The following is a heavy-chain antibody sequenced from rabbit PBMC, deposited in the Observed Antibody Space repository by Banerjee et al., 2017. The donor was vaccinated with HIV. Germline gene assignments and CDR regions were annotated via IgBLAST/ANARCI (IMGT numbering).Heavy chain of an antibody. CDR1: GFSFSNKYV. Sequence: QEQLEESGGDLVKPEGSLTLHCTASGFSFSNKYVLCWVRQAPGKGLEWIACINTSSGSTGYASWAKGRFTISKTSSTTVALQMTSLTAADTATYFCARDLSSSGWSDFALWGPGTLVTVS. J-gene: IGHJ4*01. D-gene: IGHD4-1*01. CDR2: INTSSGST. V-gene: IGHV1S45*01. CDR3: ARDLSSSGWSDFAL.